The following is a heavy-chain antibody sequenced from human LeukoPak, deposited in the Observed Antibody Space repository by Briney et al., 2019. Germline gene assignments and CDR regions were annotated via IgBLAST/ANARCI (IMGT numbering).Heavy chain of an antibody. J-gene: IGHJ3*02. CDR2: ISGSGGST. V-gene: IGHV3-23*01. CDR3: AKAPDYGDYVGAFDI. D-gene: IGHD4-17*01. CDR1: GFTFTSHA. Sequence: GGSLRLSCAASGFTFTSHAMSWVRQAPGKGLEWVSAISGSGGSTYYADSVKGRFTISRDNSKNTLYLQMNSLRAEGTAVYYCAKAPDYGDYVGAFDIWGQGTMVTVSS.